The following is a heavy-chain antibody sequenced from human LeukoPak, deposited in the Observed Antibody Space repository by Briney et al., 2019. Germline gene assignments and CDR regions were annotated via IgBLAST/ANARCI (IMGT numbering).Heavy chain of an antibody. CDR3: ATDYQLFRDDAFDI. V-gene: IGHV1-24*01. D-gene: IGHD6-6*01. CDR2: FDPEDGET. Sequence: ASVKVSCKVSGYTLTELSMHWVRQAPGKGLEWMGGFDPEDGETIYAQKFQGRVTMTEDTSTDTAYMELSSLRSEDTAVYYCATDYQLFRDDAFDIWGQGTMVTVSS. J-gene: IGHJ3*02. CDR1: GYTLTELS.